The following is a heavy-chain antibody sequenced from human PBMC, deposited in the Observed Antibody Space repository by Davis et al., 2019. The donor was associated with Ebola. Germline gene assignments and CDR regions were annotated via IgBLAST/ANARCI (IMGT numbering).Heavy chain of an antibody. J-gene: IGHJ4*02. CDR3: ARGGYEFWSGNFLYS. CDR2: ISSSGTTT. D-gene: IGHD3-3*01. V-gene: IGHV3-48*01. Sequence: GESLKISCAASGFTFSSYGMHWVRQAPGKGLEWVSYISSSGTTTYYADSVKGRFTISRDSAKNSLYLQMNGLRAEDMAVYYCARGGYEFWSGNFLYSWGQGTLVTVSS. CDR1: GFTFSSYG.